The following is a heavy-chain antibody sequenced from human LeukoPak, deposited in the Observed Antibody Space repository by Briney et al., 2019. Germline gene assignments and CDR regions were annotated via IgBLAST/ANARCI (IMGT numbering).Heavy chain of an antibody. D-gene: IGHD5-24*01. CDR3: AKLRMTTMAYYFDY. V-gene: IGHV3-30*02. J-gene: IGHJ4*02. CDR2: IRYDGSNK. CDR1: GFTFSSYG. Sequence: GGSLRLSCAASGFTFSSYGMHWVRQAPGKGLEWVAFIRYDGSNKYYADSVKGRFTISRDNSKNTLYLQMNSLRAEDTAVYCCAKLRMTTMAYYFDYWGQGTLVTVSS.